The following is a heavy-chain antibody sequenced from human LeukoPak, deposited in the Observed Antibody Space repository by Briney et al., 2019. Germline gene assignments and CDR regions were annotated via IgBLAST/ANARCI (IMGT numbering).Heavy chain of an antibody. D-gene: IGHD2-8*02. CDR2: TSSSSSYI. Sequence: GGSLRLSCATSGFPFSTYTMNWVRQAPGKGLEWVSSTSSSSSYIHYADSMKGRFTVSRDNAKNSLYLQLNNVRAEDTAVYYCARDRRYFDTGGLGGPDYWGQGTLITVSS. V-gene: IGHV3-21*01. J-gene: IGHJ4*02. CDR1: GFPFSTYT. CDR3: ARDRRYFDTGGLGGPDY.